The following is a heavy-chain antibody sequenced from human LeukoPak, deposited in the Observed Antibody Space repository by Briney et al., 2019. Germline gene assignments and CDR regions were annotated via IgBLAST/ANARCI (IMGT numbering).Heavy chain of an antibody. CDR2: IRKDGGAK. J-gene: IGHJ4*02. V-gene: IGHV3-7*01. CDR1: GFPFSTYW. Sequence: GGSLRLSCAASGFPFSTYWMAWVRQAPGKGLDWVANIRKDGGAKFYAASVQGRFIISRDNAKHSLYLQMNNLRDEDTAVYYCASSQDSRCNDWGQGTLVTV. D-gene: IGHD3-22*01. CDR3: ASSQDSRCND.